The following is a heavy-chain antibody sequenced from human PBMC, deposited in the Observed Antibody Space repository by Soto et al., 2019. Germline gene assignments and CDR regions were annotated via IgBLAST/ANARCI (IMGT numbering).Heavy chain of an antibody. D-gene: IGHD3-3*01. CDR1: GFTFGSYW. V-gene: IGHV3-74*01. CDR3: ANRHGTISRGRAPLSRFAS. J-gene: IGHJ5*01. CDR2: INGDGRST. Sequence: PGVSRRLSCAASGFTFGSYWMDWVRQAPGKGLVWVSRINGDGRSTTYADSVKGRFTISRDNAKNSLYLQMNSLRADDTAVYYCANRHGTISRGRAPLSRFASWAQGTLVTVSA.